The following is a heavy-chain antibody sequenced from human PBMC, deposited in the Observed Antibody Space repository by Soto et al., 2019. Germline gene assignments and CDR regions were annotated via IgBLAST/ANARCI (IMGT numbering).Heavy chain of an antibody. D-gene: IGHD1-7*01. CDR3: ARDRFYHAITGTTAYGIDV. J-gene: IGHJ6*02. V-gene: IGHV1-18*01. Sequence: ASVKVSCKASGYTFTSYGISWVRQAPGQGLEWMGWISAYNGNTNYAQKLQGRVTMTTDTSTSTAYMELRSLRSDDTAVYCCARDRFYHAITGTTAYGIDVWGQGTTGTVS. CDR1: GYTFTSYG. CDR2: ISAYNGNT.